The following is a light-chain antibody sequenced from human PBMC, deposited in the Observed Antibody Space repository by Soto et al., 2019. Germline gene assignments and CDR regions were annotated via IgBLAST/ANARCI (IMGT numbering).Light chain of an antibody. V-gene: IGKV3-20*01. CDR3: QQYDSSPWT. CDR2: GAS. Sequence: EIVLTQSPGTLSLSPGERATLSCRASQSVSSSFLAWYQQKPGQAPRPLIYGASSRATGIPDRFSGSGSGTDVTLTISRLEPEDFAVYYCQQYDSSPWTFGQGTKVEIK. CDR1: QSVSSSF. J-gene: IGKJ1*01.